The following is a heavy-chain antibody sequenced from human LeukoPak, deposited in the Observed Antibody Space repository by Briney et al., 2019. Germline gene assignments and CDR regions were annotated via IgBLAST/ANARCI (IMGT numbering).Heavy chain of an antibody. CDR3: ARGDGYSGYDSRYYYYYMDA. J-gene: IGHJ6*03. CDR1: GYTFTSYY. Sequence: ASVKVSCKASGYTFTSYYMHWVRQAPGQGLEWMGIINPSGGSTSYAQKFQGRVTMTRDMSTSTVYMELSSLRSEDTAVYYCARGDGYSGYDSRYYYYYMDAWGKGTTVTVSS. D-gene: IGHD5-12*01. V-gene: IGHV1-46*01. CDR2: INPSGGST.